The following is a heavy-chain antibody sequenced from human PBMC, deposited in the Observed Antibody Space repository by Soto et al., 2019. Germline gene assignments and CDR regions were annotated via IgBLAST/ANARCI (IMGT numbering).Heavy chain of an antibody. D-gene: IGHD2-8*02. V-gene: IGHV4-30-2*05. Sequence: TLSLTFAVSGGSMSRGGQSWSWIRQPPGKGLEWIGFIYYTGSTYYNPSLKSRVTISVDTSKNQFSLKLSSVTAADTAVYYCARVLEVPYYYGMDVWGQGTTVTVSS. CDR3: ARVLEVPYYYGMDV. CDR1: GGSMSRGGQS. J-gene: IGHJ6*02. CDR2: IYYTGST.